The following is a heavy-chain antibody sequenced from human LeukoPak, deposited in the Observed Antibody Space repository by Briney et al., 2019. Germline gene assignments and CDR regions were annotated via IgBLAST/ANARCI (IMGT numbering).Heavy chain of an antibody. CDR3: ARHYGSSSPLVDY. CDR1: GGSISSYY. V-gene: IGHV4-59*08. J-gene: IGHJ4*02. Sequence: KPSETLSLTCTVSGGSISSYYWSWIRQPPGKGLEWIGYIYYSGSTNYNPSLKSRVTTSVDTSKNQFSLKLSSVTAADTAVYYCARHYGSSSPLVDYWGQGTLVTVSS. CDR2: IYYSGST. D-gene: IGHD6-6*01.